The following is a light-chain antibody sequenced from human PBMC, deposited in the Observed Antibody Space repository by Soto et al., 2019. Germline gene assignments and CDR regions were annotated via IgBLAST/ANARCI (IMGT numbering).Light chain of an antibody. CDR3: QQYNNWPQIT. CDR1: QSISVTY. CDR2: GAS. Sequence: EIVLTQSPGTLSLSPGDRAPLSCRSSQSISVTYLAWYQQKPGQAPRLLIYGASTRATGVPARFSGSGSATEFTLTISSLQSEDFAVYYCQQYNNWPQITFGQGTRREI. V-gene: IGKV3-15*01. J-gene: IGKJ5*01.